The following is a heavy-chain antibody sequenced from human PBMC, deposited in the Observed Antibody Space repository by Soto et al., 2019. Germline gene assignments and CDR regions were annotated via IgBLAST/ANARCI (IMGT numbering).Heavy chain of an antibody. V-gene: IGHV4-30-4*01. Sequence: PSETLSLTCTVSGGSISSGGYYWSWIRQPPGKGLEWIGYIYYSGSTYYNPSLKSRVTISVDTSKNQFSLKLSSVTAADTAVYYCAMRGNLHDPAERNWFDPWGQGTLVTVSS. CDR1: GGSISSGGYY. CDR3: AMRGNLHDPAERNWFDP. CDR2: IYYSGST. J-gene: IGHJ5*02.